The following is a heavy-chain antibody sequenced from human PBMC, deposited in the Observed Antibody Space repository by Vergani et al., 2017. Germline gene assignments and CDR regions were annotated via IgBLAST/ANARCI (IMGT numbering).Heavy chain of an antibody. D-gene: IGHD3-9*01. CDR3: ARTDSFILRYFLWAL. Sequence: QLHLQESGPGLVKPSETLSLTCTVSGGSITSSSYHWVWIPHPPGKGLVWIGNIYHSGGAYYNPSLKGRVTISVATSKYQFSLVVTSETAADTAIYFCARTDSFILRYFLWALWGQGTLVTVSS. V-gene: IGHV4-39*01. CDR1: GGSITSSSYH. CDR2: IYHSGGA. J-gene: IGHJ4*02.